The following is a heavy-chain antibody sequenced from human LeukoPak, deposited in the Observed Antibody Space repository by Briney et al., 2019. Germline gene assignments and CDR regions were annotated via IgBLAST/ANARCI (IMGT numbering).Heavy chain of an antibody. D-gene: IGHD6-19*01. CDR2: IYIVDSDT. V-gene: IGHV5-51*01. Sequence: GESLKISCKGSGFSFTSYWIGWFRQMPEKGLECMGFIYIVDSDTKYNPAFQRQITISVDKSINTAYLQWSSLKASDAAIYYCARGGSGWYFDYWGQGSLVTVSS. J-gene: IGHJ4*02. CDR1: GFSFTSYW. CDR3: ARGGSGWYFDY.